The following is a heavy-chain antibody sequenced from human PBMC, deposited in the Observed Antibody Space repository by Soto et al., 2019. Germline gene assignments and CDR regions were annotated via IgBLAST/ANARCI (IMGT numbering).Heavy chain of an antibody. D-gene: IGHD6-19*01. CDR1: GYTFTSYG. Sequence: ASVKVSCKASGYTFTSYGISWVRQAPGQGLEWMGWISAYNGNTNYAQKLQGRVTMTTDTSTSTAYMELRSLRSDDTAVYYCARDLRVSSSGWYPRYWGQGTLVTVSS. J-gene: IGHJ4*02. CDR2: ISAYNGNT. CDR3: ARDLRVSSSGWYPRY. V-gene: IGHV1-18*04.